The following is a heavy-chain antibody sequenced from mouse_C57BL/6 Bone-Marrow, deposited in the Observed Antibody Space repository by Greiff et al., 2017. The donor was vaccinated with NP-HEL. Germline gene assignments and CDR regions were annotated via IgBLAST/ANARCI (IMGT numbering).Heavy chain of an antibody. CDR2: ILPGSGST. Sequence: QVQLQQSGAELMKPGASVKLSCKATGYTFTGYWIEWVKQRPGPGLEWIGEILPGSGSTNYHEKFKGKATFTADTSSNTAYMQLSSLTTEDSAIYYCARSSTIVRGFAYWGQGTLVTVTA. CDR1: GYTFTGYW. D-gene: IGHD2-5*01. CDR3: ARSSTIVRGFAY. V-gene: IGHV1-9*01. J-gene: IGHJ3*01.